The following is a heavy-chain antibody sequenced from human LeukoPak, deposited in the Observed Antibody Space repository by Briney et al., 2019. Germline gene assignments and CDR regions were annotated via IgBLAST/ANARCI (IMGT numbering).Heavy chain of an antibody. D-gene: IGHD3-9*01. Sequence: ASVKVSCKASGYTFTSYYMHWVRQATGQGLEWMGWMNPNSGNTGYAQKFQGRVTMTRNTSISTAYMELSSLRSEDTAVYYCARVGVNYDILTGYYTEGSNWFDPWGQGTLVTVSS. CDR1: GYTFTSYY. V-gene: IGHV1-8*02. J-gene: IGHJ5*02. CDR2: MNPNSGNT. CDR3: ARVGVNYDILTGYYTEGSNWFDP.